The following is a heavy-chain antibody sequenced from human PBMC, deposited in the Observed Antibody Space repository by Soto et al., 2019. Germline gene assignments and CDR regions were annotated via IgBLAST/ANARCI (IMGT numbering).Heavy chain of an antibody. Sequence: PGGSLRLSCAASGFTFSSYAMHWVRQAPGKGLEWVAVISYDGSNKYYADSVKGRFTISRDNSKNTLYLQMNSLRAEDTAVYYCARDGLYSGYDHDYYYYGMDVWGQGTTVTVSS. CDR3: ARDGLYSGYDHDYYYYGMDV. CDR2: ISYDGSNK. D-gene: IGHD5-12*01. CDR1: GFTFSSYA. V-gene: IGHV3-30-3*01. J-gene: IGHJ6*02.